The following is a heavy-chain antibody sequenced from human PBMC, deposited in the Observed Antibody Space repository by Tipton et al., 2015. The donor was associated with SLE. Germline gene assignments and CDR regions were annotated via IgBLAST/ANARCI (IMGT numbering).Heavy chain of an antibody. J-gene: IGHJ4*02. CDR3: ARLSTDYADRSGYGYFDH. CDR2: IYHTGTT. Sequence: GLVKPSETLSLTCVVSDYSISSTYYWGWIRQPPGKGLEWIGNIYHTGTTYYIPSLKSRVPISIDTSKNNFSRKMTAVTAADTAVYYCARLSTDYADRSGYGYFDHWGQGTLVTVSS. CDR1: DYSISSTYY. D-gene: IGHD3-22*01. V-gene: IGHV4-38-2*01.